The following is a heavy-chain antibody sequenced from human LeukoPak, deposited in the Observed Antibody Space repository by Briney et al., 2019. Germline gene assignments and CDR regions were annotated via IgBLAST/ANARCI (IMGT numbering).Heavy chain of an antibody. V-gene: IGHV1-69*13. J-gene: IGHJ5*02. Sequence: ASVKVSCKASGGTFSSYAISWVRQAPGQGLEWMGGIIPIFGTANYAQKFQGRVTITADESTSTAYMELSSLRSEDTAVYYCARDYGDYRGWFDPWGQGTLVTVSS. D-gene: IGHD4-17*01. CDR2: IIPIFGTA. CDR1: GGTFSSYA. CDR3: ARDYGDYRGWFDP.